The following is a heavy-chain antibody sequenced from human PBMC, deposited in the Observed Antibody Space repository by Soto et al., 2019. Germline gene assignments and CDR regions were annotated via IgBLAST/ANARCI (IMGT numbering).Heavy chain of an antibody. V-gene: IGHV1-69*13. J-gene: IGHJ6*02. CDR2: IIPIFGTA. CDR1: GGTFSSYA. CDR3: ARDFYGSGSYHGMDV. Sequence: GASVKVSCKASGGTFSSYAISWVRRAPGQGLEWMGGIIPIFGTANYAQKFQGRVTITADESTSTAYMELSSLRSEDTAVYYCARDFYGSGSYHGMDVWGQGTTVTVSS. D-gene: IGHD3-10*01.